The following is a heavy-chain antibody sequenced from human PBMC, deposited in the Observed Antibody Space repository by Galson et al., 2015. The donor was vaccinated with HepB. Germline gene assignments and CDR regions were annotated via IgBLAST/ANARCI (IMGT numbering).Heavy chain of an antibody. J-gene: IGHJ6*03. CDR2: IIPIFGTA. CDR3: ARGLRFLGGNYYYYMDV. D-gene: IGHD3-3*01. Sequence: SVKVSCKASGGTFSSYAISWVRQAPGQGLEWMGGIIPIFGTANYAQKFQGRVTITADESTSTAYMELSSLRSEDTAVYYCARGLRFLGGNYYYYMDVWGKGTTVTVSS. V-gene: IGHV1-69*13. CDR1: GGTFSSYA.